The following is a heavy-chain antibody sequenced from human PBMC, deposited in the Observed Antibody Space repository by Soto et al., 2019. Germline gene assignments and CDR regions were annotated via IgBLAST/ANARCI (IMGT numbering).Heavy chain of an antibody. CDR1: GGSISSGDYY. D-gene: IGHD6-6*01. J-gene: IGHJ4*02. CDR2: IYYSRST. CDR3: ARVGSSIATRPFDY. V-gene: IGHV4-30-4*01. Sequence: QVQLQESSTGLVKPSQTLSLTCTVSGGSISSGDYYWSWIRQPPGKGLEWIGYIYYSRSTYYNPSLKSRVTISVDTSKNQFSLKLSSVTAADTAVHYCARVGSSIATRPFDYWGQGTLVTVSS.